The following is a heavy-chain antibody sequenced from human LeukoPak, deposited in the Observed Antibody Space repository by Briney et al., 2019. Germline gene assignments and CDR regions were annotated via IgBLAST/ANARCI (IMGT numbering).Heavy chain of an antibody. CDR1: GSSFTSYW. D-gene: IGHD6-19*01. CDR2: IYPGDSDT. V-gene: IGHV5-51*01. Sequence: GESLKISCVGSGSSFTSYWIGWVRQMPGKGLEYMGIIYPGDSDTRYSPSFQGQVTISADKSISTAYLQWSSLQASDTAMYYCATGYGSGRGAFDIWGQGTMVTVSS. J-gene: IGHJ3*02. CDR3: ATGYGSGRGAFDI.